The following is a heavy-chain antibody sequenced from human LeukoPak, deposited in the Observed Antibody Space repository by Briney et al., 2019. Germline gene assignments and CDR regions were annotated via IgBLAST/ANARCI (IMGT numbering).Heavy chain of an antibody. J-gene: IGHJ5*02. D-gene: IGHD3-22*01. CDR2: ISYDGNNK. V-gene: IGHV3-30-3*01. CDR3: ARDRGIEVVITTGFPNWFDP. Sequence: GGSLRLSCAASGFTFSTYAMHWVRQAPGKGLEWVAVISYDGNNKFYADSVKGRFTISRDNSKNTLHLQMNSLRAEDTAVYYCARDRGIEVVITTGFPNWFDPWGQGTLVTVSS. CDR1: GFTFSTYA.